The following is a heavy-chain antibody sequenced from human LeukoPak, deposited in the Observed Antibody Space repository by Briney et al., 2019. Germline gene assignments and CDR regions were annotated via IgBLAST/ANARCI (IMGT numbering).Heavy chain of an antibody. Sequence: ASVKVSCKASGYTFTSYGISWVRRAPGQGLEWMGLINPTGDKTWYAQKFQGRVTLTRDMSTTTDYMELSSLTSEDTAVYHCARDNSMENTAWWFDPWGQGTLVIVSS. J-gene: IGHJ5*02. CDR1: GYTFTSYG. CDR3: ARDNSMENTAWWFDP. CDR2: INPTGDKT. D-gene: IGHD1-1*01. V-gene: IGHV1-46*01.